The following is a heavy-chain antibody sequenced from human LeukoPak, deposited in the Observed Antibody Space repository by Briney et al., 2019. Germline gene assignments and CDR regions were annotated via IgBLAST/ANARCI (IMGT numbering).Heavy chain of an antibody. CDR1: GFTFSSYS. J-gene: IGHJ4*02. V-gene: IGHV3-21*01. CDR3: ARGRTGYYFDY. Sequence: GGSLRLSCAASGFTFSSYSMNWGRQAPGKGLEWVSSISSSSSYIYYADSVKGRFTISRDNAKNSLYLQMNSLRAEDTAVYYCARGRTGYYFDYWGQGTLVTVSS. D-gene: IGHD3/OR15-3a*01. CDR2: ISSSSSYI.